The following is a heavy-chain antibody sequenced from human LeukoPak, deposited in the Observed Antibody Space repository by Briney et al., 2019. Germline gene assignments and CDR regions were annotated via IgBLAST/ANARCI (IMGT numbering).Heavy chain of an antibody. J-gene: IGHJ4*02. CDR3: ARGVSYYYDSSGYYQDY. D-gene: IGHD3-22*01. V-gene: IGHV1-18*01. Sequence: VASVKVSCKASGYTFTSYGISWVRQAPGQGLEWMGWISAYNGNTNYAQKLQGRVTMTTDTSTSTAHMELRSLRSDDTAVYYCARGVSYYYDSSGYYQDYWGQGTLVTVSS. CDR2: ISAYNGNT. CDR1: GYTFTSYG.